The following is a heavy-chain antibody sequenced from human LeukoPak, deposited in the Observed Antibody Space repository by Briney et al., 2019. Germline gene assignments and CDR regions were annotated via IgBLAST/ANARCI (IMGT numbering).Heavy chain of an antibody. CDR3: ARDQRQKLWFGELLFYYYYGMDV. D-gene: IGHD3-10*01. V-gene: IGHV4-34*01. J-gene: IGHJ6*02. CDR1: GGSFSGYY. CDR2: INHSEST. Sequence: SETLSLTCAVYGGSFSGYYWSWIRQPPGKGLDWIGEINHSESTNYNPSLKSRVTISVDTSKNQFSLKLSSVTAADTAVYYCARDQRQKLWFGELLFYYYYGMDVWGQGTTVTVSS.